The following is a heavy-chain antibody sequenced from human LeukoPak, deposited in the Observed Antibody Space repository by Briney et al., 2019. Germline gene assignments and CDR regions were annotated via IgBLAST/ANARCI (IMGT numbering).Heavy chain of an antibody. CDR1: GFTFSSYE. Sequence: GGSLRLSCAASGFTFSSYEMNWVRQAPGKGLEWVSYISSSGSTIYYADSVKGRFTISRDNAKNSLYLQMDSLRAEDTAVYYCTRNLGWFNLDYWGQGSLVTVSS. D-gene: IGHD3-3*01. CDR3: TRNLGWFNLDY. J-gene: IGHJ4*02. CDR2: ISSSGSTI. V-gene: IGHV3-48*03.